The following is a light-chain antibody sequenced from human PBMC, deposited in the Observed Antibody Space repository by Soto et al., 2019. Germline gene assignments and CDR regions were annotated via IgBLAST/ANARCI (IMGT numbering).Light chain of an antibody. CDR2: RAS. J-gene: IGKJ1*01. CDR1: QSVSSN. V-gene: IGKV3-15*01. CDR3: QQYDNWWT. Sequence: EIVMTQSPATLSVSPGERATLSCRASQSVSSNLAWYQQKPGQAPRLLIYRASTRATGIPPRFSGSGSGTEFTLTISSLQSEDFAVYYCQQYDNWWTFAQGTKVEIK.